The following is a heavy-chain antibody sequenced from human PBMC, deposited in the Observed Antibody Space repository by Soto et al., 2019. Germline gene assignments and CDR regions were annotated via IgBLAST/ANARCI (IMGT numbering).Heavy chain of an antibody. CDR1: EFTFVNI. J-gene: IGHJ6*03. CDR3: ARRGYGSRWPNVYMDV. Sequence: EAQLVESGGGWAKRGGSWSFPVPASEFTFVNIKFTWVPQLPGRGRDMVSGISNNGAHTDYAKSVKGRFTISRDNSENTLYLQMGSLRAEDMALYYCARRGYGSRWPNVYMDVWGKGTTVTVSS. D-gene: IGHD6-13*01. CDR2: ISNNGAHT. V-gene: IGHV3-64*01.